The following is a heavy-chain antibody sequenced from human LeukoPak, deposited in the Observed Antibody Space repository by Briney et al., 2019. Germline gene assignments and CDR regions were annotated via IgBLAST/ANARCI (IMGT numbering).Heavy chain of an antibody. D-gene: IGHD2-21*01. Sequence: PSETLSLTCTVSGGSVSSGSYCWSWIRQPPGKGLEWIGYIYYSGSTNYNPSLKSRVTISVDTSKNQFSLKLSSVTAADTAVYYCARLYDPYSYFDYWGQGTLVTVSS. CDR2: IYYSGST. J-gene: IGHJ4*02. CDR3: ARLYDPYSYFDY. CDR1: GGSVSSGSYC. V-gene: IGHV4-61*01.